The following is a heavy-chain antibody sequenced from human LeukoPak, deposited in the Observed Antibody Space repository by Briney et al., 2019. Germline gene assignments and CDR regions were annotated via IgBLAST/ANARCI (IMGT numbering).Heavy chain of an antibody. CDR2: INHSGST. CDR1: GGSFSGYY. Sequence: PSETLSLTCAVYGGSFSGYYWSWIRQPPGKVLEWIGEINHSGSTNYNPSLKSRVTISVDTSKNQFSLKLSSVTAADTAVYYCARGLGGWNYYYYMGVWGKGTTVTVSS. CDR3: ARGLGGWNYYYYMGV. J-gene: IGHJ6*03. D-gene: IGHD6-19*01. V-gene: IGHV4-34*01.